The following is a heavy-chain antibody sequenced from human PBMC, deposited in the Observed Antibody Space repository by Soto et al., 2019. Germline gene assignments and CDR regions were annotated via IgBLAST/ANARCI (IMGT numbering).Heavy chain of an antibody. V-gene: IGHV1-18*01. D-gene: IGHD6-6*01. J-gene: IGHJ4*02. CDR2: ISAYNGNT. CDR1: GYTFTSYG. Sequence: ASVKVSCKASGYTFTSYGISWVRQAPGQGLEWMGWISAYNGNTNYAQKLQGRVTMTTDTSTSTAYMELRSLRSDDTAVYYCARGPLIAAHPYYFDYWGQGTLVTVSS. CDR3: ARGPLIAAHPYYFDY.